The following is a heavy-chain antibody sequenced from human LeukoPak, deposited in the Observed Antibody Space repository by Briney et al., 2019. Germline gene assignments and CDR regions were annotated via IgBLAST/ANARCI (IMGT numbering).Heavy chain of an antibody. CDR3: AKNGDSERWLQPKFVTH. V-gene: IGHV3-30*04. J-gene: IGHJ4*02. CDR2: ISFDGSNN. CDR1: GFTFSSYA. D-gene: IGHD5-24*01. Sequence: GGSLRLSCAASGFTFSSYAIHGFGQAPGKGLKGVPFISFDGSNNYYADSVKGRFTMSRDNSKNTLYLQMNSLRAEDTAVYYCAKNGDSERWLQPKFVTHWGQGTLVTVSS.